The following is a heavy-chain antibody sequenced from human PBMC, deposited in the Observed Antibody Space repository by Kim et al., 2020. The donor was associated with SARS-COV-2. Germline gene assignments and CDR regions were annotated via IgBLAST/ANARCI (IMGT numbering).Heavy chain of an antibody. CDR2: IWYDGGNK. CDR3: ARDLKAILMECAYFDY. CDR1: GFTFSNFG. D-gene: IGHD3-3*01. J-gene: IGHJ4*01. Sequence: GGSLRLSCAASGFTFSNFGLHWVRQAPGKGLEWVAVIWYDGGNKNYADSVKGRFTISRDNSKNTLYLQMNSLRAEDTAVYYCARDLKAILMECAYFDYWG. V-gene: IGHV3-33*01.